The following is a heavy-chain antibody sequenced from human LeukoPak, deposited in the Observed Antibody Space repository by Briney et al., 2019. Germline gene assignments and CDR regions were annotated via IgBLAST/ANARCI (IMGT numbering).Heavy chain of an antibody. CDR2: ISAYNENT. V-gene: IGHV1-18*01. J-gene: IGHJ6*02. D-gene: IGHD1-26*01. CDR1: GYTFDSYG. CDR3: ARVGEWELLGYYYYYGMDV. Sequence: ASVKVSCKASGYTFDSYGISWVRQAPGRGLEWMGWISAYNENTNYAQKVQGRVIMTTDKSTSTAYMELRSLRSDDTAVYYCARVGEWELLGYYYYYGMDVWGQGTTVTVSS.